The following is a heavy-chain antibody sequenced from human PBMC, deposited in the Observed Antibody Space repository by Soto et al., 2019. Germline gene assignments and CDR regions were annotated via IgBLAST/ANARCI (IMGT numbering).Heavy chain of an antibody. CDR2: ISGSGGST. CDR1: GGTCISYA. J-gene: IGHJ4*02. Sequence: GSLRHSCAASGGTCISYAMSWVRQATGKGLEWVSAISGSGGSTYYADSVKGRFTISRDNSKNTLYLQMNSLRAEDTAVYYCAKDITIFGEPYYFDYWGQGTLVTVSS. CDR3: AKDITIFGEPYYFDY. D-gene: IGHD3-3*01. V-gene: IGHV3-23*01.